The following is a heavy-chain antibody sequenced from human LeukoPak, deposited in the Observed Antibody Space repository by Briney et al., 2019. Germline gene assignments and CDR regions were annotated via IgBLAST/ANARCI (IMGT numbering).Heavy chain of an antibody. CDR1: GYTLTELS. CDR3: ATISDFWSKPHDAFDI. Sequence: ASVKVSCKVSGYTLTELSMHWVRQAPGKGLEWMGGFDPEDGETIHAQKFQGRVTMTEDTSTDTAYMELSSLRSEDTAVYYCATISDFWSKPHDAFDIWGQGTMVTVSS. J-gene: IGHJ3*02. CDR2: FDPEDGET. V-gene: IGHV1-24*01. D-gene: IGHD3-3*01.